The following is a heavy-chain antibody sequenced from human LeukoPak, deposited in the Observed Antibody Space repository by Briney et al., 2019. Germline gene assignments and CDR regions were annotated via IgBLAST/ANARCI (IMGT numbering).Heavy chain of an antibody. CDR3: ARDSGTTGEVKFAP. J-gene: IGHJ5*02. V-gene: IGHV4-4*07. D-gene: IGHD3-10*01. Sequence: SETLSLTCTVSGGSISSYYWSWVRQPAGTALEWIGRIYTSGTITYNPSLKSRVTMSVDTSKNQFSLTLSSVTAADTAAYYCARDSGTTGEVKFAPWGQGTLVTVSS. CDR2: IYTSGTI. CDR1: GGSISSYY.